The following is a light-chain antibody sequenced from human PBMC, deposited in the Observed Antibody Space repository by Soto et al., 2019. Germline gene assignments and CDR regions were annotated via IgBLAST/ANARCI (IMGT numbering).Light chain of an antibody. J-gene: IGKJ3*01. Sequence: DIVMTQSPDSLAVSLGERATINCKSSQSVLYSPSNTNFLAWYQQKPGQPPKLLIYWASTRESGVPDRFSGSGSGRDFTLTISSLQAEDGAVYYCQQYYTTPFTFGPGTKVDIK. CDR2: WAS. V-gene: IGKV4-1*01. CDR1: QSVLYSPSNTNF. CDR3: QQYYTTPFT.